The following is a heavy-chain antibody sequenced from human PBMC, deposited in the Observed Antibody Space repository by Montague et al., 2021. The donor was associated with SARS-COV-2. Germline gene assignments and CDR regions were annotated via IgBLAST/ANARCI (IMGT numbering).Heavy chain of an antibody. CDR2: IYYSGST. D-gene: IGHD6-19*01. Sequence: TLSLTCTVSGGSISSGGYYWSWIRQHPGKGLEWIGYIYYSGSTYYNPSLKSRVTISVDTSKNQFSLKLSSVTAADTAVYYRARGGSYSSGWYGVDYYYGMDVWGQGTTVTVSS. CDR3: ARGGSYSSGWYGVDYYYGMDV. CDR1: GGSISSGGYY. V-gene: IGHV4-31*03. J-gene: IGHJ6*02.